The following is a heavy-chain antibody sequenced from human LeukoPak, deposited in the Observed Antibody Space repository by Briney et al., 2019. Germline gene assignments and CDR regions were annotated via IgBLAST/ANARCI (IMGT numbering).Heavy chain of an antibody. Sequence: GRSLRLSCAASGFTFSSYAMHWVRQAPGKGLEWVAVISYDGSNKYYADSVKGRFTISRDNSKNTLYLQMNSLRAEDTAVYYCARGPDLRITMIVAPQLDYWGQGTMVTISS. J-gene: IGHJ4*02. CDR1: GFTFSSYA. CDR3: ARGPDLRITMIVAPQLDY. D-gene: IGHD3-22*01. CDR2: ISYDGSNK. V-gene: IGHV3-30*01.